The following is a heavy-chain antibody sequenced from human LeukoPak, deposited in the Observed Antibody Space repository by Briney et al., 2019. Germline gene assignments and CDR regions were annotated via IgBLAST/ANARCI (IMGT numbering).Heavy chain of an antibody. V-gene: IGHV4-61*01. CDR1: GGSVSSGSYY. D-gene: IGHD5-18*01. CDR2: IYYSGST. CDR3: ASAPLGNSFGYMAY. Sequence: SETLSLTCTVSGGSVSSGSYYWSWIRQPPGKGLEWIGYIYYSGSTNYNPSLKSRVTISVDTSKNQFSLKLRSVTAADTAVYYCASAPLGNSFGYMAYWGQGALVTVSS. J-gene: IGHJ4*02.